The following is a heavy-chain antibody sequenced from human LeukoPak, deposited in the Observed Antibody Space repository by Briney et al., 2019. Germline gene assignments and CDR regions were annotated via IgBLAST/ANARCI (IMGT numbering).Heavy chain of an antibody. D-gene: IGHD3-22*01. V-gene: IGHV4-39*07. CDR2: IYYSGNI. Sequence: SETLSLTCTVSGGSIVSSSYFWGWIRQSPGKGLEWIGSIYYSGNIYYNPSLKSRVTISVDTSKNQFSLKLSSVTAADTAVYYCARPYYYDSRIDPWGQGILVTVSS. J-gene: IGHJ5*02. CDR1: GGSIVSSSYF. CDR3: ARPYYYDSRIDP.